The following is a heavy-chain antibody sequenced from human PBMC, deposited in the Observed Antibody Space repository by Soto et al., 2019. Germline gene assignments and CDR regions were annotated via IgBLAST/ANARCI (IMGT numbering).Heavy chain of an antibody. CDR3: ARDRLGGSISGGHYGMDV. J-gene: IGHJ6*02. CDR2: ISSSSSST. V-gene: IGHV3-11*06. Sequence: PGGSLRLSCAASGFIFRDFYMSWIRQVPGKGLEWLSKISSSSSSTDYADSVKGRFTISRDNAKNSLYLQMSILSAEDTAVYYCARDRLGGSISGGHYGMDVWGQGTTVTVSS. D-gene: IGHD3-3*01. CDR1: GFIFRDFY.